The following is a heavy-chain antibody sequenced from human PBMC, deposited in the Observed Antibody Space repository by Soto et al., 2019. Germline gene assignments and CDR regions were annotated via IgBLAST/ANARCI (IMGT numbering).Heavy chain of an antibody. CDR2: INHSGNT. CDR1: GGSFSGYY. Sequence: SETLSLTCAVYGGSFSGYYWTWIRQPPRKGLEWIGEINHSGNTDYNPSLRSRVTISVDTSKNQFSLKLSSVTAADTAVYYCARHVRFLEWLPDAFDIWGQRTMVTVSS. D-gene: IGHD3-3*01. CDR3: ARHVRFLEWLPDAFDI. J-gene: IGHJ3*02. V-gene: IGHV4-34*01.